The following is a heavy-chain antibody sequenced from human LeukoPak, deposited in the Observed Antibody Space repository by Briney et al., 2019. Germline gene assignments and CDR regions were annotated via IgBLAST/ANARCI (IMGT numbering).Heavy chain of an antibody. Sequence: GASVKVSCKASGYTFTGYFMHWVRQAPGQGLEWMGWINCNSGGTSYAQKFQGRVTMTRDTSISTAYMELSRLRSDDTAVYYCTLLATATSGTVRDYWGQGTLVTVSS. CDR3: TLLATATSGTVRDY. V-gene: IGHV1-2*02. CDR2: INCNSGGT. J-gene: IGHJ4*02. CDR1: GYTFTGYF. D-gene: IGHD6-13*01.